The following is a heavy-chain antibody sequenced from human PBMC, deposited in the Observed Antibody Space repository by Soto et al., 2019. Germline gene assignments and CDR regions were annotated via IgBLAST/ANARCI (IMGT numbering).Heavy chain of an antibody. CDR3: ARDGIAAAGTMGTFDY. D-gene: IGHD6-13*01. V-gene: IGHV3-72*01. Sequence: EVQLVESGGGLVQPGGSLRLSCAASGFTFSDHYMDWVRQAPGKGLEWVGRTRNKANSYTTEYAASVKGRFTISRDDSKNTLYLQMNSLRAEDTAVYYCARDGIAAAGTMGTFDYWGQGTLVTVSS. CDR2: TRNKANSYTT. J-gene: IGHJ4*02. CDR1: GFTFSDHY.